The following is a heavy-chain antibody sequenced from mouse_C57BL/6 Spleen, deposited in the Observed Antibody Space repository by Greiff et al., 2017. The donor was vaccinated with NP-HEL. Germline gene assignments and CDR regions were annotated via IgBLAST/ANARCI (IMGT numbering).Heavy chain of an antibody. CDR1: GYTFTSYG. Sequence: QVQLQQSGAELARPGASVKLSCKASGYTFTSYGISWVKQRTGQGLEWIGEIYPRSGNTYYNEKFKGKATLTADKSSSTAYMELRSLTSEDSAVYFCAYDKSNYVGYYFDDWGQGTTLTVSS. D-gene: IGHD2-5*01. CDR2: IYPRSGNT. CDR3: AYDKSNYVGYYFDD. V-gene: IGHV1-81*01. J-gene: IGHJ2*01.